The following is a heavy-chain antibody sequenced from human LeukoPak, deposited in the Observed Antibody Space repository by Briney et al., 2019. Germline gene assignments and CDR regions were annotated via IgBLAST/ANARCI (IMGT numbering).Heavy chain of an antibody. J-gene: IGHJ4*02. V-gene: IGHV3-23*01. CDR1: GFTFSSYA. CDR2: IYASGENT. Sequence: PGGSLRLSCAASGFTFSSYAMTWVRQAPGKGLEWVSGIYASGENTYYADSVEGRFTISRDSSKNTLYLQMNSLRGEDTAVYYCVRGLRELPYWGQGTLVTVSS. CDR3: VRGLRELPY. D-gene: IGHD1-26*01.